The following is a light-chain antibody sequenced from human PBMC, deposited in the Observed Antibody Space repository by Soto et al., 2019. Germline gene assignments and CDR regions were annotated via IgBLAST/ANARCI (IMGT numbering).Light chain of an antibody. J-gene: IGKJ2*01. CDR2: WTS. CDR1: QSVLYSSNTKNY. Sequence: DIVMTQSPDSLAVSLGERATINCKSSQSVLYSSNTKNYLAWYQQRPGQPPKLLIYWTSTPESGVPDRFSGSGSGTDFTLSITSLQAEDVAVYYCQQYESTPPTFGQGTKLEIK. V-gene: IGKV4-1*01. CDR3: QQYESTPPT.